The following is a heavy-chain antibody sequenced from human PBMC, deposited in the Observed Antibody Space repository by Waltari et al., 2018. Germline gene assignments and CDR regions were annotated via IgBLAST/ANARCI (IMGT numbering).Heavy chain of an antibody. J-gene: IGHJ6*02. CDR2: ISYDGSNK. CDR3: AKASSTIAVAGTSYYYGMDV. V-gene: IGHV3-30*18. Sequence: QVQLVESGGGVVQPGRSLRLSCAASGFTFSSYGMHWVRQAPGKGLEWVAVISYDGSNKYYADSVKGRFTISRDNSKNTLYLQMNSLRAEDTAVYYCAKASSTIAVAGTSYYYGMDVWGQGTTVTVSS. CDR1: GFTFSSYG. D-gene: IGHD6-19*01.